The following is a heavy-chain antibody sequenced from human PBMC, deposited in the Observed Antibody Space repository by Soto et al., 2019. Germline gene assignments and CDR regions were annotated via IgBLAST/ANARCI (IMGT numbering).Heavy chain of an antibody. CDR3: ARVFDYWSGFYVY. CDR2: VYAAGNT. D-gene: IGHD3-3*01. J-gene: IGHJ4*02. CDR1: ADSTTSHY. Sequence: SETLSLTCNASADSTTSHYGSWVRQPAGKGLEWIGRVYAAGNTNYNPYLTGLVTMSIDTSKKQFSLRMTSLTAADTAVYFCARVFDYWSGFYVYWGQGILVTVSS. V-gene: IGHV4-4*07.